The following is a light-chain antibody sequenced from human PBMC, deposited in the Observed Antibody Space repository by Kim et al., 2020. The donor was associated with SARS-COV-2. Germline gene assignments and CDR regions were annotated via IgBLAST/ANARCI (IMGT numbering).Light chain of an antibody. CDR3: QVWDGSSNQVI. Sequence: SYELTQPPSVSVAPGKTATLTCGGNNIVSKSVHWYQQKTGQAPLLVVYDDSDRPSGIPERFSDSNSGNTATLTIGRVEAGDEADYYCQVWDGSSNQVIFGGGTQLTVL. V-gene: IGLV3-21*01. CDR1: NIVSKS. J-gene: IGLJ2*01. CDR2: DDS.